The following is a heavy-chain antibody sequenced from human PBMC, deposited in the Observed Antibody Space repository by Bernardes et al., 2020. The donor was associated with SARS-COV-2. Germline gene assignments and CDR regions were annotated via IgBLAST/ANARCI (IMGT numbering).Heavy chain of an antibody. CDR2: IYSSGGT. D-gene: IGHD3-3*01. CDR1: GFTVSSNY. J-gene: IGHJ4*02. CDR3: AREECDY. V-gene: IGHV3-53*01. Sequence: GGSLRLSCTASGFTVSSNYMTWVRQAPGKGLEWVSLIYSSGGTSYADSVKGRFTISRDNSKNTIYLQMNSLRAEDTAVYYCAREECDYWGQGTLVTVSS.